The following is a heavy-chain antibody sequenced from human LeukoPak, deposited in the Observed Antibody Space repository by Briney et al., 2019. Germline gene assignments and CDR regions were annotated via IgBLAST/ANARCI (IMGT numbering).Heavy chain of an antibody. CDR3: AKAYGYSYGRIYFDY. D-gene: IGHD5-18*01. CDR2: ISYDGSNK. CDR1: GFTFSSYA. V-gene: IGHV3-30-3*01. J-gene: IGHJ4*02. Sequence: GGSLRLSCAASGFTFSSYAMHWVRQAPGKGLEWVAVISYDGSNKYYADSVKGRFTISRDNSKNTLYLQMNSLRAEDTAVYYCAKAYGYSYGRIYFDYWGQGTLVTVSS.